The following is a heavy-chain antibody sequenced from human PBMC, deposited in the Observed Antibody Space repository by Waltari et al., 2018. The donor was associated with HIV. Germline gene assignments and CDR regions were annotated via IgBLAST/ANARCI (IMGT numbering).Heavy chain of an antibody. V-gene: IGHV3-30-3*01. CDR2: ISYDGSSE. CDR1: GFTFRSYT. D-gene: IGHD4-17*01. J-gene: IGHJ4*02. Sequence: QEHLVESGGAVVQPGSSLRLSCAASGFTFRSYTMIWVRQAPGKGLEWVAVISYDGSSENYADFVKGRFPISRDNSENTLYLQMHSLRPEDTAVYYCARGGKYGDYQYYFDSWGQGTLVTVSP. CDR3: ARGGKYGDYQYYFDS.